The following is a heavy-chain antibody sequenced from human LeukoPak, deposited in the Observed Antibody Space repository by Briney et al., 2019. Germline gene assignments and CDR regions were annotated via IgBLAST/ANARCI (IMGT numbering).Heavy chain of an antibody. D-gene: IGHD4-17*01. V-gene: IGHV3-53*01. CDR2: IYPNTNT. CDR3: ARTNPVYGDYDY. CDR1: GFIVSDNY. Sequence: SLRLSCAVSGFIVSDNYVSWVRRAPGKGLQWVSIIYPNTNTYNAASVKGRFTISRDNSKNTIYLEIDSQTAEDTAVYYCARTNPVYGDYDYWGLGTLVTVYS. J-gene: IGHJ4*02.